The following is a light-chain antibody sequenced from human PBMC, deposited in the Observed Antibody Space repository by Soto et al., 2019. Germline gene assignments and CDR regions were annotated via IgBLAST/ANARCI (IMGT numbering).Light chain of an antibody. CDR1: STDGGAYNY. Sequence: SVLTPPRTVNEYIGQSVTIYCTGTSTDGGAYNYLSWYKQHQGKASKHMTYDVRKRPAGVADRISGSKSGNAASLTFSGLQAEEEADDYCCSYEENYSYVFGTGTKV. J-gene: IGLJ1*01. CDR3: CSYEENYSYV. CDR2: DVR. V-gene: IGLV2-11*02.